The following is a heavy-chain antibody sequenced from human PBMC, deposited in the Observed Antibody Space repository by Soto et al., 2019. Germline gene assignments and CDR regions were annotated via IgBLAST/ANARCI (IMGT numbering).Heavy chain of an antibody. CDR3: ARGGGVGVAGSAAFDM. J-gene: IGHJ3*02. CDR1: GYPVTAYY. CDR2: INPATGAA. V-gene: IGHV1-2*02. Sequence: QLHLVQSGAVVKKPGASVTVSCSSSGYPVTAYYMHWVRQSPGRGLEWMGGINPATGAAKYTQTCQGRVTMTRATSTGTVVMELSGPTSEDTAVFYCARGGGVGVAGSAAFDMWGQGTLVTVSS. D-gene: IGHD3-3*01.